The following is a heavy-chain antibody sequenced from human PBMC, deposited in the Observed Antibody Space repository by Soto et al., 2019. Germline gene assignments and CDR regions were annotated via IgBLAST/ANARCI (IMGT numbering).Heavy chain of an antibody. CDR1: GASVSSGSYY. J-gene: IGHJ6*02. CDR2: IYYSGST. CDR3: ARESSRLTYYYYGMDA. D-gene: IGHD6-13*01. Sequence: QVQLQESGAGLVKPSETLSLTCTVSGASVSSGSYYWSWIRQPPGKGLEWIGYIYYSGSTNYNPSLKSRVTISVDTSKNQFSLKLSSVTAADTAVYYCARESSRLTYYYYGMDAWGQGTTVTVSS. V-gene: IGHV4-61*01.